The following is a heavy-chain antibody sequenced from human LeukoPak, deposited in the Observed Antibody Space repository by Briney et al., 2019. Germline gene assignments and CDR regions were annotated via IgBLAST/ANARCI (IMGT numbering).Heavy chain of an antibody. D-gene: IGHD6-19*01. CDR2: ISSSSSYI. CDR1: GFTFSSYS. V-gene: IGHV3-21*04. J-gene: IGHJ4*02. CDR3: ARYNSAWKTDDY. Sequence: GGSLRLSCAASGFTFSSYSMNWVRQAPGKGLEWVSSISSSSSYIYYADSVKGRFTISRDNAKNSLYLQMNSLRAEDTAVYFCARYNSAWKTDDYWGQGTLVTVSS.